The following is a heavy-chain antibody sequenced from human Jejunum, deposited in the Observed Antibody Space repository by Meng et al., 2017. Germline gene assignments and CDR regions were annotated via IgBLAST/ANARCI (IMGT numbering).Heavy chain of an antibody. CDR1: GFTFSSSW. D-gene: IGHD6-13*01. CDR3: AKSGYSTSRFDP. J-gene: IGHJ5*02. Sequence: QLVNSGGGLVQPGGSLRLSSAASGFTFSSSWMYWVRQAPGKGLVWVSRIKSDGTITYADSVKGRFTMSRDNAKNTVFLQMNSLRADDTAMYYCAKSGYSTSRFDPWGQGTLVTVSS. CDR2: IKSDGTI. V-gene: IGHV3-74*03.